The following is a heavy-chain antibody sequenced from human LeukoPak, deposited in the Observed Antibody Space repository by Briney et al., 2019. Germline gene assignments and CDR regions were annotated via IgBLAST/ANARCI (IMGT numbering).Heavy chain of an antibody. CDR1: GFTLSSYG. CDR2: IRYDGSNK. V-gene: IGHV3-30*02. J-gene: IGHJ4*02. D-gene: IGHD6-6*01. Sequence: GGSLRLSCAASGFTLSSYGMHWVRQAPGKGLEWVAFIRYDGSNKYYADSVKGRFTISRDNSKNTLYLQMNSLRAEDTAVYYCAKDWGEQLGGYFDYWGQGTLVTVSS. CDR3: AKDWGEQLGGYFDY.